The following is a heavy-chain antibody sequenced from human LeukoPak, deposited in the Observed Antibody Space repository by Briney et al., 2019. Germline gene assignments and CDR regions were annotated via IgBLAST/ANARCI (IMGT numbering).Heavy chain of an antibody. V-gene: IGHV3-30*04. J-gene: IGHJ4*02. D-gene: IGHD2-21*02. CDR1: GFTFSSYA. CDR2: ISYDGSNK. CDR3: ARDASLAYCGGDCYLDY. Sequence: GGSLRLSCAASGFTFSSYAMHWVRQAPGKGLEWVAVISYDGSNKYYADSVKGRFTISRDNAKNSLYLQMNSLRAEDTALYYCARDASLAYCGGDCYLDYWGQGTLVTVSS.